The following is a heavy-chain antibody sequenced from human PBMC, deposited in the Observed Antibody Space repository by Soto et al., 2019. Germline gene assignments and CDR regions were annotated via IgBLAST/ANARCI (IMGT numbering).Heavy chain of an antibody. Sequence: GWSLRLSCAASGFTFSRFELHLVRQAPGKGLEWISYISSSGSTAYYASYVEGRFTISRDNANNSVYLQMDSLRAEDTALYYCTRAAWFYYLSFYWGEGAPVTVSS. D-gene: IGHD3-10*01. V-gene: IGHV3-48*03. CDR1: GFTFSRFE. J-gene: IGHJ4*02. CDR2: ISSSGSTA. CDR3: TRAAWFYYLSFY.